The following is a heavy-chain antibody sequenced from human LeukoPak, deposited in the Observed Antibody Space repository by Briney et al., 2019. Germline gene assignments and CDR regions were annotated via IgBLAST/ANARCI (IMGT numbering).Heavy chain of an antibody. V-gene: IGHV4-4*07. Sequence: SETLSLTCTVSGGSISGFYWSWIRQPAGKGLEWIGRIYTSGSTNYNPSLKSRVTMSLDTSKDQFSLKLSSVTAADTAVYYCARVKLSHRNSYGYNSYYFDYWGQGTLVTVSS. CDR3: ARVKLSHRNSYGYNSYYFDY. CDR2: IYTSGST. CDR1: GGSISGFY. D-gene: IGHD5-18*01. J-gene: IGHJ4*02.